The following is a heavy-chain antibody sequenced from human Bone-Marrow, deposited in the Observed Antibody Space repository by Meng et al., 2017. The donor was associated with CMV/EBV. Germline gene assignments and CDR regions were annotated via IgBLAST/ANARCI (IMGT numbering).Heavy chain of an antibody. J-gene: IGHJ4*02. D-gene: IGHD3-16*01. CDR2: ISGSGGRT. CDR3: VKGWQNLGDY. CDR1: GYNLSSYF. V-gene: IGHV3-23*01. Sequence: LSCRASGYNLSSYFRSGGRQATGKGLGWDSSISGSGGRTYSADAVKGRLTISRDNSESTLYLQMNSLTAEDTAIYYCVKGWQNLGDYWGQGTLVTVSS.